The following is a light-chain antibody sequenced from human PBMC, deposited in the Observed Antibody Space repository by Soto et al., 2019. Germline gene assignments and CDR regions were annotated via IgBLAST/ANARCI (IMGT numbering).Light chain of an antibody. Sequence: SARVRDKITVAGGASQSINTWLAWYQQRPGKAPKLLIYKASSLESGVPSRFSGSGSGTEFTLTISSLQPDDFAPYYCQQSTSHSVPFAQRTKAAIK. V-gene: IGKV1-5*03. CDR3: QQSTSHSVP. J-gene: IGKJ1*01. CDR1: QSINTW. CDR2: KAS.